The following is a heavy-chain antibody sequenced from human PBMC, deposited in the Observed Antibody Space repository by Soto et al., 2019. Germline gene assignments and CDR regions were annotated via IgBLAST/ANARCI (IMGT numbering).Heavy chain of an antibody. CDR3: ARDITGGYDSTSYYYYMDV. J-gene: IGHJ6*03. CDR2: IYYSGST. Sequence: SETLSLTCTVSGGSISSGDYYWSWIRQPPGKGLEWIGYIYYSGSTYYNPSLKSRVTISVDTSKNQFSLKLSSVTAADTAVYYCARDITGGYDSTSYYYYMDVWGKGTTVTVSS. CDR1: GGSISSGDYY. V-gene: IGHV4-30-4*01. D-gene: IGHD5-12*01.